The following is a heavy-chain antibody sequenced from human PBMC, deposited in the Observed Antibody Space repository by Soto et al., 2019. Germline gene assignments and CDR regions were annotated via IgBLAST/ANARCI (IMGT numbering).Heavy chain of an antibody. Sequence: PSQTLSLTCAISGDSVSSNSAAWNWIRQSPSRGLEWLGRTYYRSKWYNDYAVSVKSRITINPDTSKNQFSLQLNSVTPEDTAVYYCARREAAIAVAVSDAFDIWGQGTMVTVSS. J-gene: IGHJ3*02. D-gene: IGHD6-19*01. CDR2: TYYRSKWYN. CDR3: ARREAAIAVAVSDAFDI. V-gene: IGHV6-1*01. CDR1: GDSVSSNSAA.